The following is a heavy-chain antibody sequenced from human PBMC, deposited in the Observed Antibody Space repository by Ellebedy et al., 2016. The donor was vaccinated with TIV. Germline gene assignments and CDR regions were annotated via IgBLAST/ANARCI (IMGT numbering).Heavy chain of an antibody. D-gene: IGHD3-9*01. CDR2: IYNVGST. V-gene: IGHV3-53*01. Sequence: PGGSLRLSCAASGFTVSSNFMSWVRQAPGKGLEWVSVIYNVGSTYYADSVKGRFTISRDNSKNIVHLQMNSLRPEDTAVYYCARDDYDVLTGAGGFFDIWGQGTKVTVSS. CDR1: GFTVSSNF. CDR3: ARDDYDVLTGAGGFFDI. J-gene: IGHJ3*02.